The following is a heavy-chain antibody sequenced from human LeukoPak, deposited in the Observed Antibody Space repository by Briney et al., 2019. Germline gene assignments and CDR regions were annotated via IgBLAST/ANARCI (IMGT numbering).Heavy chain of an antibody. V-gene: IGHV4-59*08. CDR3: ARHFAFSYYYMDV. Sequence: SETLSLTCTVSGGSISSYYWSWIRQPPGKGLEWIGYIYYSGSTDYNPSLKSRVTISVDTSKNQFSLKLSSVTAADTAVYYCARHFAFSYYYMDVWGKGTTVTVSS. CDR2: IYYSGST. J-gene: IGHJ6*03. CDR1: GGSISSYY.